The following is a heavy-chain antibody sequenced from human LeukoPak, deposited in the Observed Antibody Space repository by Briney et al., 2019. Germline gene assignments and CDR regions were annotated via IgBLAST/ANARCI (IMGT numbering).Heavy chain of an antibody. J-gene: IGHJ4*02. CDR1: GYTCTSYD. CDR2: MNPNSGNT. D-gene: IGHD1-20*01. Sequence: ASVKVSCKASGYTCTSYDINWVRQATGHGREWMGGMNPNSGNTGYAQKFQGRVTMPRNTSISTAYMELSSLRSEETPVYYCARVGSITGTQGFFGYWGQRPLVTVSS. V-gene: IGHV1-8*01. CDR3: ARVGSITGTQGFFGY.